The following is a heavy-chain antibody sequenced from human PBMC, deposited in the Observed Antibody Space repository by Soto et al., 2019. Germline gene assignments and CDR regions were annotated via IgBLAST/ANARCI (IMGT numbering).Heavy chain of an antibody. CDR1: GFTFSSYS. D-gene: IGHD3-10*01. Sequence: GGSLRLSCAASGFTFSSYSMNWVRQAPGKGLEWVSYISSCSSTIYYADSVKGRFTISRDNAKNSLYLQMNSLRAEDTAVYYCASIVYVGSFFDYWGQGTLVTVSS. J-gene: IGHJ4*02. V-gene: IGHV3-48*01. CDR3: ASIVYVGSFFDY. CDR2: ISSCSSTI.